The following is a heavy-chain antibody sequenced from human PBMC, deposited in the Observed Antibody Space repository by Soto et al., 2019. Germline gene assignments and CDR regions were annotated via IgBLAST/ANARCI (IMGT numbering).Heavy chain of an antibody. D-gene: IGHD2-15*01. V-gene: IGHV1-69*12. CDR1: GGTFSSYA. CDR3: ASPRVVTVAVDN. J-gene: IGHJ3*02. CDR2: IIPIFGTA. Sequence: QVQLVQSGAEVKNPGCSVKVSCKASGGTFSSYAISWVRQAPGQGLEWMGRIIPIFGTANYAQKFQGRVTITADESTSTAYMELSSLGSDDTAVYYCASPRVVTVAVDNWCQGTMVTVSS.